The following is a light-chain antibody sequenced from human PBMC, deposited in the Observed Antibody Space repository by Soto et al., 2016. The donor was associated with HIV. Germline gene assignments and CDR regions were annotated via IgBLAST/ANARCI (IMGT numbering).Light chain of an antibody. Sequence: IQMTQSPPSLSASVGDNVTVTCRADENVNSLLGWYQQKPGRPPKLLIYASSMLEKGVPSRFSGSGSGTEFSLTISDVQPEDFATYYCQQANSFPHTFGQGTKL. CDR3: QQANSFPHT. J-gene: IGKJ2*01. CDR2: ASS. V-gene: IGKV1-12*01. CDR1: ENVNSL.